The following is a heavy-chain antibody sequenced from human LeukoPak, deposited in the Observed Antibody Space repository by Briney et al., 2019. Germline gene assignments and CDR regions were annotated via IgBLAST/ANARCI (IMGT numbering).Heavy chain of an antibody. CDR3: ARNYDLVTGSLPYAFDI. CDR2: ISSSGSTI. D-gene: IGHD3-9*01. J-gene: IGHJ3*02. V-gene: IGHV3-48*03. Sequence: GGSLRLSCAASGFTFSSYEMNWVRQAPGKGLEWVSYISSSGSTIYYADSVKGRFSISRDNAKNSLYLQMNSLRAEDTALYYCARNYDLVTGSLPYAFDIWGQGTMVTVSS. CDR1: GFTFSSYE.